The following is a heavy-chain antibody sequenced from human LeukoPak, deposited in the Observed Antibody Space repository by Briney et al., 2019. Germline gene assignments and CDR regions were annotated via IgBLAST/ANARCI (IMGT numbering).Heavy chain of an antibody. V-gene: IGHV4-38-2*02. J-gene: IGHJ5*02. CDR2: IYYSGST. CDR1: GYSISSGYY. Sequence: SETLSLTCAVSGYSISSGYYWGWIRQPPGKGLEWIWYIYYSGSTNYNPSLKSRVTISVDTSKNQFSLKLSSVTAADTAVYYCARDLRLQGDNWFDPWGQGTLVTVSS. D-gene: IGHD5-12*01. CDR3: ARDLRLQGDNWFDP.